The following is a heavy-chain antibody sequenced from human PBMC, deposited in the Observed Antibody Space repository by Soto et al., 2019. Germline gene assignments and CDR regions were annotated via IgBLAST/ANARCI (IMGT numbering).Heavy chain of an antibody. CDR2: ILQTGLT. V-gene: IGHV4-4*02. D-gene: IGHD2-15*01. Sequence: QVQLQESGPRLVKPSGTLSLTCGVSGDSFSSSNWWTWIRQPPGKGLEWIGDILQTGLTDLSPSLRSRITISIDTSKKKFSLNVTSVTATDTAVYYCARSPRRVDGKWYFDYWGPGALVTVSS. CDR1: GDSFSSSNW. J-gene: IGHJ4*02. CDR3: ARSPRRVDGKWYFDY.